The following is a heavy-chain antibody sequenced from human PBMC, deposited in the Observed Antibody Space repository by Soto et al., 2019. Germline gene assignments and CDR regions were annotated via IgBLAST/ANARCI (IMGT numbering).Heavy chain of an antibody. J-gene: IGHJ3*02. Sequence: LSLTCTVSDGSISSNYWGWIRQPPGKGLEWIGYIYYSRSTNYNPSLKRRVTISVDTSKNQFSLKLSSVTAADRAVYYCARAPIDMSYYYDSSGSAFDIWGQGTMVTVSS. CDR1: DGSISSNY. D-gene: IGHD3-22*01. V-gene: IGHV4-59*01. CDR3: ARAPIDMSYYYDSSGSAFDI. CDR2: IYYSRST.